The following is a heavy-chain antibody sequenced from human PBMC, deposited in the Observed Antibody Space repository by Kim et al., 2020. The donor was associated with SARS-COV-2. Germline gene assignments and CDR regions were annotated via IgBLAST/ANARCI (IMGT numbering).Heavy chain of an antibody. D-gene: IGHD1-1*01. CDR3: ARAPQLAGYYYYYGMDV. V-gene: IGHV1-3*01. J-gene: IGHJ6*02. CDR1: GYTFTSYA. Sequence: ASVKVSCKASGYTFTSYAMHWVRQAPGQRLEWMGWINAGNGNTKYSQKFQVRVTITRDTSASTAYMELSSLRSEDTAVYYCARAPQLAGYYYYYGMDVWGQGTTVTVSS. CDR2: INAGNGNT.